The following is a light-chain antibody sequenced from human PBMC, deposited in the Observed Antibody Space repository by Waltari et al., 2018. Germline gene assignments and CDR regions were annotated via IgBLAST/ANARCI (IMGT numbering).Light chain of an antibody. CDR2: STD. Sequence: SSELTQDPAVSVALGQTVTITCQGESLRTSAADWYQQRPGQAPILVPFSTDARPSGIPYRFSGSSSRDTASLTITDTQAEDEAAYYCSSRDPTLNAVVFGGGTKLTVL. V-gene: IGLV3-19*01. CDR3: SSRDPTLNAVV. CDR1: SLRTSA. J-gene: IGLJ2*01.